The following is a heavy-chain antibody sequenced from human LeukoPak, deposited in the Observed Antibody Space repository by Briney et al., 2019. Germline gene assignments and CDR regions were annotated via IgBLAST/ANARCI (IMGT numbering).Heavy chain of an antibody. CDR2: NITILGIA. D-gene: IGHD5-12*01. Sequence: SVKVSCTASGGTFSSYAITLVCHGPGQGLEWVGRNITILGIANYAQKFSGRVTITAAKSTCTDSMELKSHRFEAKDVAFCSRGPSGYDCIYYYYGMDVWGRGTTVSVSS. CDR3: SRGPSGYDCIYYYYGMDV. CDR1: GGTFSSYA. V-gene: IGHV1-69*04. J-gene: IGHJ6*02.